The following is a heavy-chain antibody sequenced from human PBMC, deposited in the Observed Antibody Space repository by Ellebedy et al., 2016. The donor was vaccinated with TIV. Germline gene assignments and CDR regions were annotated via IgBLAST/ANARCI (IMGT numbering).Heavy chain of an antibody. Sequence: GSLRLSCSVSGDSISTYYWNWIRQAPGQGLEWIGHISYSASTIYNPSLRGRVTISLDTSKNQVSLKMTSVRAADTAVYYCARRIAMVGVGAESWLDPWGQGTLVTVSS. CDR2: ISYSAST. CDR1: GDSISTYY. D-gene: IGHD3-22*01. CDR3: ARRIAMVGVGAESWLDP. V-gene: IGHV4-59*01. J-gene: IGHJ5*02.